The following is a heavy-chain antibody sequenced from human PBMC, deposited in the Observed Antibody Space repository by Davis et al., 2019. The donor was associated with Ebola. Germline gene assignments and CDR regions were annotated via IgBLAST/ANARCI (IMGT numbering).Heavy chain of an antibody. V-gene: IGHV1-18*04. CDR3: ARDPWSGYSKGYFFDH. D-gene: IGHD3-3*01. CDR2: ISIYNCNR. CDR1: GYTFTSYG. Sequence: ASVKVSCKTFGYTFTSYGISWVRQAPGQGLEWMGWISIYNCNRKNAQKFQGRVTMTTDTSTSTAYIELRSLRSDDTAVYYCARDPWSGYSKGYFFDHWGQGTLVTVSS. J-gene: IGHJ4*02.